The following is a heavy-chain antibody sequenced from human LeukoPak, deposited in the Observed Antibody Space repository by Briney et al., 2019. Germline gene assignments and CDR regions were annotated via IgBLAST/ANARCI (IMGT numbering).Heavy chain of an antibody. Sequence: GGSLRLSCAASGFTFSSYAMHWVRQAPGKRLEWVAVISYDGSNKYYADSVKGRFTISRDNSKNTLYLQMNSLRAEDTAVYYCASPPERDSSGWWYYWGQGTLVTVSS. CDR3: ASPPERDSSGWWYY. CDR1: GFTFSSYA. CDR2: ISYDGSNK. D-gene: IGHD6-19*01. J-gene: IGHJ4*02. V-gene: IGHV3-30-3*01.